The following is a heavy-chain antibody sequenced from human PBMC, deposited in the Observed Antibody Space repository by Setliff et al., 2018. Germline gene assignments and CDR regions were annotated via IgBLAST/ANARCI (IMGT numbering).Heavy chain of an antibody. D-gene: IGHD3-10*01. CDR1: GYTFSDNY. CDR3: ARDPWFGGNSCLDF. J-gene: IGHJ4*02. V-gene: IGHV1-2*02. Sequence: WASVKVSCKASGYTFSDNYIHWVRQAPGQGLEWMGWINPNSGGTNYAQKFQGRVTMTRDTSISTVYMELSRLRSDDTAVYYCARDPWFGGNSCLDFWGQGTLVTVSS. CDR2: INPNSGGT.